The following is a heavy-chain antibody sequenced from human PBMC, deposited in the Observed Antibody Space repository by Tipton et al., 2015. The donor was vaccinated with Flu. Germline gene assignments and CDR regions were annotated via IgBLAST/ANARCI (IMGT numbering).Heavy chain of an antibody. J-gene: IGHJ1*01. Sequence: SLRLSCAASGFTFSSYAMTWVRQAPGKGLEWVSVIYSGGGTYYADSVKGRFTISRDNSKNTLYLQMNSLRAEDTALYYCARARDGYNFLYFQHWGQGTLVTVSS. CDR1: GFTFSSYA. D-gene: IGHD5-24*01. CDR2: IYSGGGT. CDR3: ARARDGYNFLYFQH. V-gene: IGHV3-53*01.